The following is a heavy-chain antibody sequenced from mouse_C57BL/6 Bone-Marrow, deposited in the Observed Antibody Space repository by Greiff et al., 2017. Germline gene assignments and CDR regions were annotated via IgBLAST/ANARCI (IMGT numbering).Heavy chain of an antibody. V-gene: IGHV1-53*01. CDR1: GYTFTSYW. J-gene: IGHJ4*01. CDR3: ARSRGNYAYCYAMDY. Sequence: QVQLQQPGTELVKPGASVKLSCKASGYTFTSYWMHWVKQRPGQGLEWLGNINPSNGGTNYNEKFKSKATLTVDKSSSTAYMQLSSLTSEDSAVYYCARSRGNYAYCYAMDYWGQGTSVTVSS. CDR2: INPSNGGT. D-gene: IGHD2-1*01.